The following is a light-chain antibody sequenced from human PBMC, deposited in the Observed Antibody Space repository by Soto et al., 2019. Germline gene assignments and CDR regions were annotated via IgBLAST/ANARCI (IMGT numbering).Light chain of an antibody. V-gene: IGKV3-20*01. J-gene: IGKJ4*01. CDR3: QQYKSFSLT. CDR2: GAS. Sequence: EIVLTQSPGTLSLSPGERATLSCRASQSVSSSYLSWYQQKPGQAPRLLIYGASSRATGIPDRFSGSGSGTEFTLTITRLEPEDFATYYCQQYKSFSLTFGGGTRVEVK. CDR1: QSVSSSY.